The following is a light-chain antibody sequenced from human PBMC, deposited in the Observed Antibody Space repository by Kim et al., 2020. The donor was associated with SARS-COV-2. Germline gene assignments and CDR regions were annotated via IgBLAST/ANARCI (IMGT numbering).Light chain of an antibody. V-gene: IGKV1-27*01. J-gene: IGKJ1*01. CDR1: QDIANS. Sequence: AAVGDRVTITCRERQDIANSLAWYQQKPGTVPKLLIYAASTLQAGVPSRFSGSGSGTEFPLTIGSLQTEDVATYYSQKYDTAPWTFGPGTKVDIK. CDR2: AAS. CDR3: QKYDTAPWT.